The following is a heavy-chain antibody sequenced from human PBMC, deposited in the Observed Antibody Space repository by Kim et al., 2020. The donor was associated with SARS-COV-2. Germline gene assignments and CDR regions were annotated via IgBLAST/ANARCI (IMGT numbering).Heavy chain of an antibody. Sequence: GGSLRLSCAASGFTVSSNYMSWVRQAPGKGLEWVSVIYSGGSTYYADSVKGRFTISRDNSKNTLYLQMNSLRAEDTAVYYCARAQAYYDYVWGSLETYYFDYWGQGTLVTVSS. CDR3: ARAQAYYDYVWGSLETYYFDY. CDR2: IYSGGST. CDR1: GFTVSSNY. D-gene: IGHD3-16*01. V-gene: IGHV3-53*01. J-gene: IGHJ4*02.